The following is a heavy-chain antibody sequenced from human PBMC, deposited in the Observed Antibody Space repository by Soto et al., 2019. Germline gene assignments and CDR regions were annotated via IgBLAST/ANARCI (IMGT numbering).Heavy chain of an antibody. CDR3: ARGGIYDFWGYYYCGMDV. CDR2: IYYSGST. CDR1: GGSISSYY. V-gene: IGHV4-59*01. Sequence: SETLSLTCTVSGGSISSYYWSWIRQPPGKGLEWIGYIYYSGSTNYNPSLKSRVTISVDTSKNQFSLKLSSVTAADTAVYYCARGGIYDFWGYYYCGMDVWGQGTTVTVSS. J-gene: IGHJ6*02. D-gene: IGHD3-3*01.